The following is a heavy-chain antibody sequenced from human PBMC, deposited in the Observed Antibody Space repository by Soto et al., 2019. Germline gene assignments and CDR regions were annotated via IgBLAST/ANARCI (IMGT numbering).Heavy chain of an antibody. CDR1: GYTFTSYD. D-gene: IGHD6-6*01. Sequence: ASVKVSCKGSGYTFTSYDINWVRQATGQGLEWMGWMNPNSGNTGYAQKFQGRVTMTRNTSISTAYMELSSLRSEDTAVYYCAGVNEYSSSMFAFDIWGQGTMVTVSS. CDR3: AGVNEYSSSMFAFDI. J-gene: IGHJ3*02. V-gene: IGHV1-8*01. CDR2: MNPNSGNT.